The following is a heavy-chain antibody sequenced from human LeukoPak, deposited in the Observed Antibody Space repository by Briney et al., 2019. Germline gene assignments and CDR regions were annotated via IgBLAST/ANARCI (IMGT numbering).Heavy chain of an antibody. V-gene: IGHV3-30*18. CDR1: GFTFSDYY. CDR2: ISYDGSNK. J-gene: IGHJ4*02. CDR3: AKDPGRWLQFDYFDY. Sequence: GGSLRLSCAASGFTFSDYYMSWVRQAPGKGLEWVAVISYDGSNKYYADSVKGRFTISRDNSKNTLYLQMNSLRAEDTAVYYCAKDPGRWLQFDYFDYWGQGTMVTVSS. D-gene: IGHD5-24*01.